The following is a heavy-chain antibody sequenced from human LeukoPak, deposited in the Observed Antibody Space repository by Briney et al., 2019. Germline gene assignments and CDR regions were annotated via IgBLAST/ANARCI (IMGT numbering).Heavy chain of an antibody. CDR2: ISSNGGST. CDR1: GFTFSSYA. V-gene: IGHV3-64*01. J-gene: IGHJ4*02. Sequence: PGGSLRLSCAASGFTFSSYAMHWVRQAPGKGLECVSAISSNGGSTYYANSVKGRFTISRDNSKNTLYLQMGSLRAEDMAVYYCARGVGATNIHFDYWGQGTLVTVSS. D-gene: IGHD1-26*01. CDR3: ARGVGATNIHFDY.